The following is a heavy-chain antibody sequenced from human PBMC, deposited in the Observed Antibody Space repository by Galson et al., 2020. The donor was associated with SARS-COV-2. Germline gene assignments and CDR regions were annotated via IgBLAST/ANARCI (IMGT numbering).Heavy chain of an antibody. CDR1: GFTFTDYY. V-gene: IGHV1-2*02. CDR3: ASGDYGVS. Sequence: ASVKVSCKASGFTFTDYYMNWVRQAPGQGLEWVGWINPYSGDTGQAQNFQGRVTMTSDTTINTAYMELSSLRSDDTAIYYCASGDYGVSWGQGTLITVSS. CDR2: INPYSGDT. J-gene: IGHJ1*01. D-gene: IGHD4-17*01.